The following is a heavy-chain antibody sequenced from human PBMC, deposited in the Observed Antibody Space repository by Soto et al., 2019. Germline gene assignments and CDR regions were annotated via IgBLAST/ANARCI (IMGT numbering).Heavy chain of an antibody. CDR1: GYTFTSYG. V-gene: IGHV1-18*04. D-gene: IGHD6-13*01. CDR2: ISAYNGNT. CDR3: ARDGTTAAGTADYYYYGMDV. Sequence: ASVKVSCKASGYTFTSYGISWVRQAPGQGLEWVGWISAYNGNTNDAQKLQGRVTMTTDTSTSTAYMELRSLRSDDTAVYYCARDGTTAAGTADYYYYGMDVWGQGTTVTVSS. J-gene: IGHJ6*02.